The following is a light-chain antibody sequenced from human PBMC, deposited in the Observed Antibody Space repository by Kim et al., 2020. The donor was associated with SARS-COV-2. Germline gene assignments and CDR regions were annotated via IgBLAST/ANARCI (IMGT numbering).Light chain of an antibody. V-gene: IGKV3-20*01. CDR2: GAS. Sequence: SPGERATLSCRASQSLSSEYLAWYQQTSGQPPRLLIFGASSRAAGIPDRFSGSGSGTDFTLTISRLEPEDFAVYYCQQYGSSGVTFGPGTKVDIK. J-gene: IGKJ3*01. CDR1: QSLSSEY. CDR3: QQYGSSGVT.